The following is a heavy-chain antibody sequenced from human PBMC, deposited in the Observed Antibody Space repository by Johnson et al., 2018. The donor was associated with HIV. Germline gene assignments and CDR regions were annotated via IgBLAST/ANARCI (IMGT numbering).Heavy chain of an antibody. CDR1: GFTVSSNY. Sequence: VQLVESGGGLIQPGGSLRLSCAVSGFTVSSNYMSWVRQGPGKGLECVSVIYSGGSTYYADSVKGRFTISRDNSKNTLYLQMNSLRAEDTAVYYCARRYCSSTSCYKGRAFDIWGQGTMVTVSS. CDR3: ARRYCSSTSCYKGRAFDI. J-gene: IGHJ3*02. D-gene: IGHD2-2*02. CDR2: IYSGGST. V-gene: IGHV3-53*01.